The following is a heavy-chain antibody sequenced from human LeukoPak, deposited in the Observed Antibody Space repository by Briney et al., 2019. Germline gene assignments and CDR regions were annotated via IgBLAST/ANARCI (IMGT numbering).Heavy chain of an antibody. CDR2: MNPNSGNT. J-gene: IGHJ6*03. V-gene: IGHV1-8*03. CDR1: GYTFTSYD. Sequence: ASVKVSCKAPGYTFTSYDINWVRQATGQGLEWMGWMNPNSGNTGYAQKFQGRVTITRNTSISTAYMELSSLRSEDTAVYYCARVSEQQQAFYYYYYMDVWGKGTTVTVSS. CDR3: ARVSEQQQAFYYYYYMDV. D-gene: IGHD6-13*01.